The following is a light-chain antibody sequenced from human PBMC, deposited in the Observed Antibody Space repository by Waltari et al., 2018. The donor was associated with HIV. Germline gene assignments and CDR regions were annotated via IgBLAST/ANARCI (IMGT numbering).Light chain of an antibody. CDR2: DDG. CDR1: KIGSKS. J-gene: IGLJ2*01. Sequence: SYVLTQPPSVSVAPGQTARITCGGNKIGSKSEHWYQQKPGQAPVLVVYDDGDRPSGIPERFSGSNSGNTATLTISRVEAGDEADYYCQVWDSSSDPVVFGGGTKLTVL. V-gene: IGLV3-21*02. CDR3: QVWDSSSDPVV.